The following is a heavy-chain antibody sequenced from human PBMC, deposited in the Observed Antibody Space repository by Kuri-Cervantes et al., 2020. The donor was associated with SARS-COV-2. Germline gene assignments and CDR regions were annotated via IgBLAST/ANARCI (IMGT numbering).Heavy chain of an antibody. Sequence: ASVKVSCKASGYTFTSYAMHWVRQAPGQRLEWMGWINAGNGNTKYSQKFQGRVTITRDTSASTAYMELSSLRSEDTAVYYCARDHFIAAERYFDYWGQGTLVTFSS. CDR1: GYTFTSYA. D-gene: IGHD6-6*01. CDR2: INAGNGNT. J-gene: IGHJ4*02. V-gene: IGHV1-3*01. CDR3: ARDHFIAAERYFDY.